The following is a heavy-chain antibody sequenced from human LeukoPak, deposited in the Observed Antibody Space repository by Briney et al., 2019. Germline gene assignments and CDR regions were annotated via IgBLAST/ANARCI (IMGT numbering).Heavy chain of an antibody. J-gene: IGHJ4*02. CDR3: ARSAVGTSCCTAVDY. CDR2: ISTSGDRT. CDR1: GFTFSTYA. V-gene: IGHV3-23*01. D-gene: IGHD1-26*01. Sequence: GGSLRLSCAAYGFTFSTYAMTWDRQAAGKGLEWESGISTSGDRTYYADFVKGRFTISRDNSKNTLYLQMNSLRAEDTAEYYCARSAVGTSCCTAVDYWGQGTLVTVSS.